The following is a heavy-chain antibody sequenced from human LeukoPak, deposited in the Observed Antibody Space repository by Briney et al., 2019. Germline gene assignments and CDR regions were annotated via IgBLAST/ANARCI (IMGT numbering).Heavy chain of an antibody. Sequence: WASVKVSCKASGGTFSSYAISWVRQAPGQGLEWMGGIIPIFGTANYAQKFQGRVTITTDESTSTAYMELSSLRSEDTAVYYCARDRTRYSSSWHLFDYWGQGTLVTVSS. CDR2: IIPIFGTA. CDR1: GGTFSSYA. J-gene: IGHJ4*02. V-gene: IGHV1-69*05. CDR3: ARDRTRYSSSWHLFDY. D-gene: IGHD6-13*01.